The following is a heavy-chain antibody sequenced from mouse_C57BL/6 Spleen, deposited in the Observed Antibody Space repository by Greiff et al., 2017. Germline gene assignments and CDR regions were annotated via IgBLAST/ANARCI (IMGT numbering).Heavy chain of an antibody. CDR3: ARRDSNYRAWFAY. Sequence: EVMLVESGGGLVKPGGSLKLSCAASGFTFSDYGMHWVRQAPEKGLAWVAYISSGSSTIYYADTVKGRFTISRDNAKNTLFLQMTSLTSEDTAMDYCARRDSNYRAWFAYWGQGTLVTVSA. CDR1: GFTFSDYG. V-gene: IGHV5-17*01. J-gene: IGHJ3*01. D-gene: IGHD2-5*01. CDR2: ISSGSSTI.